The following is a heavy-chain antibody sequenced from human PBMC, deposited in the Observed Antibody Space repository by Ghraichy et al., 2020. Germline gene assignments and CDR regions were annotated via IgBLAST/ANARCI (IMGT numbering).Heavy chain of an antibody. J-gene: IGHJ5*02. CDR1: GGSISSSSYY. Sequence: SETLSLTCTVSGGSISSSSYYWGWIRQPPGKGLEWIGSIYYSGSTYYNPSLKSRVTISVDTSKNQFSLKLSSVTAADTAVYYCARLFTGDYNWFDPWGQGTLVTVSS. V-gene: IGHV4-39*01. D-gene: IGHD4-17*01. CDR2: IYYSGST. CDR3: ARLFTGDYNWFDP.